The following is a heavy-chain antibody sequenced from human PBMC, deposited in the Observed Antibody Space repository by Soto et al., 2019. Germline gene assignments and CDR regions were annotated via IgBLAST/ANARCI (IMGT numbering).Heavy chain of an antibody. CDR2: VHYSGST. CDR3: TRVLNPGYSDY. Sequence: SETLSLTCTVSGGSISGYYWSWIRQPPGKGPEWIGNVHYSGSTNYNPSLKSRIAISADTSKNQFSLKLSSVTAADTAIYYCTRVLNPGYSDYWGQGNRVTVSS. CDR1: GGSISGYY. V-gene: IGHV4-59*01. J-gene: IGHJ4*02.